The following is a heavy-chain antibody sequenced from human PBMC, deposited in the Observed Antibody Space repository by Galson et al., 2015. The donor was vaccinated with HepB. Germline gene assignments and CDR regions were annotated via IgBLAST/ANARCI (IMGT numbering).Heavy chain of an antibody. Sequence: SVKVSCKASGYTFTSYAMHWVRQAPGQRLEWMGWINAGNGNTKYSQKFQGRVTITRDTSASTAYMELSSLRSEDTAVYYCARGEDIVVVPAAYDPRGCIAAAGTCRYWGQGTLVTVSS. V-gene: IGHV1-3*01. CDR2: INAGNGNT. D-gene: IGHD2-2*01. CDR1: GYTFTSYA. J-gene: IGHJ4*02. CDR3: ARGEDIVVVPAAYDPRGCIAAAGTCRY.